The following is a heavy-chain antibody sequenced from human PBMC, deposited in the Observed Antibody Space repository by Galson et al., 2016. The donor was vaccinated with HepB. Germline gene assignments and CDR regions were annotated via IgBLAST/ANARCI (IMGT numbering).Heavy chain of an antibody. CDR2: ISYDGSNK. CDR1: GFTFSSYA. V-gene: IGHV3-30-3*01. D-gene: IGHD1-20*01. J-gene: IGHJ6*02. Sequence: SLRLSCAASGFTFSSYAMHWVRQAPGKGLERVAVISYDGSNKYYADSVKGRFTISRDNSKNTLYLQMNSLRAEDTAVYYCARDLTGIYGMDVWGQGTTVTVSS. CDR3: ARDLTGIYGMDV.